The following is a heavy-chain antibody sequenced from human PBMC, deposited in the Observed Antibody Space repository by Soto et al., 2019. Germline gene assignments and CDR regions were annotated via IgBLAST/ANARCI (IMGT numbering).Heavy chain of an antibody. V-gene: IGHV4-31*03. CDR3: ARARPYYYDSSGSFDY. Sequence: SETLSLTCTVSGGSISSGGYYWSWIRQHPGKGLEWIGYIYYSGSTYYNPSLKSRVTISVDTSKNQFSLKLSSVTAADTAVYYCARARPYYYDSSGSFDYWGQGTLVTVSS. J-gene: IGHJ4*02. CDR2: IYYSGST. CDR1: GGSISSGGYY. D-gene: IGHD3-22*01.